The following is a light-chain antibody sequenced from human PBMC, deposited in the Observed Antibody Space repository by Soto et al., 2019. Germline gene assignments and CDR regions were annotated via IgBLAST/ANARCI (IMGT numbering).Light chain of an antibody. CDR3: QQYNSYSWT. CDR2: DAS. CDR1: QSISSQ. J-gene: IGKJ1*01. Sequence: DIQMTQSPSTLSASVGDRFAITCRASQSISSQLAWYQQKPGKAPKLLIYDASSLESGVPSRFSGSGSGTEFTLTISSLQPDDFATYYCQQYNSYSWTFGQGTKV. V-gene: IGKV1-5*01.